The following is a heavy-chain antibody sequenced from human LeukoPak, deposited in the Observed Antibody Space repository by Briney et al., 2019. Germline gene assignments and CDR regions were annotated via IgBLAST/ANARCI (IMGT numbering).Heavy chain of an antibody. D-gene: IGHD1-26*01. CDR1: GYTFTSYG. Sequence: GASVKVSCKASGYTFTSYGISWVRRPPGQGLVWMGCISAYNGNKTYAQKLQGRVTMTTDTSTSTAYMERRSLRSDDPAVYYCARDLGGATVFDYWGQGTLVTVSS. CDR3: ARDLGGATVFDY. J-gene: IGHJ4*02. V-gene: IGHV1-18*01. CDR2: ISAYNGNK.